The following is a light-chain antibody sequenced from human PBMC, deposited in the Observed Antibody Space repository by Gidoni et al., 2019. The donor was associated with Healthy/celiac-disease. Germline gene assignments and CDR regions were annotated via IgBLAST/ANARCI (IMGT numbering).Light chain of an antibody. V-gene: IGKV3-20*01. Sequence: IVLTPSPGTLSLSPGERATLSCRASQSVSSSYLAWYQQKPGQAPRPLIYGAYSRATGIPDRCSGSGSGTDFTLTSSRLEPEDVAVYYCQQYGSSAYTFGQXTKLEIK. CDR1: QSVSSSY. J-gene: IGKJ2*01. CDR3: QQYGSSAYT. CDR2: GAY.